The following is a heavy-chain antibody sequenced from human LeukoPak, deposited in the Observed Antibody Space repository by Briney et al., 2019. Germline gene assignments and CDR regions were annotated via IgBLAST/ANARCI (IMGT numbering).Heavy chain of an antibody. J-gene: IGHJ4*02. D-gene: IGHD4-17*01. Sequence: AGGSLRLSCATSGFTFSSYAMSWVRQAPGKGLEWVSAISGSGGSTYYADSVKGRFTISRDNSKNTLYLQMNSLGAEDTAVYYCAKRNTVDKGALDYWGQGTLVTVSS. CDR1: GFTFSSYA. CDR2: ISGSGGST. V-gene: IGHV3-23*01. CDR3: AKRNTVDKGALDY.